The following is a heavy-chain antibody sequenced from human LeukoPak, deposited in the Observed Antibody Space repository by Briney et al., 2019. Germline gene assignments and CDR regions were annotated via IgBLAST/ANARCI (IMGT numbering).Heavy chain of an antibody. CDR2: ITTSSTYI. J-gene: IGHJ5*02. V-gene: IGHV3-21*01. Sequence: GGSLRLSCAASGFTFSTYNMNWVRQAPGKGLEWVSSITTSSTYIYYADSVKGRFTISRDNAKNSLYLQMNSLRAEDTAVYYCARDKVGATSRNWFDPWGQGTLVTVSS. CDR3: ARDKVGATSRNWFDP. CDR1: GFTFSTYN. D-gene: IGHD1-26*01.